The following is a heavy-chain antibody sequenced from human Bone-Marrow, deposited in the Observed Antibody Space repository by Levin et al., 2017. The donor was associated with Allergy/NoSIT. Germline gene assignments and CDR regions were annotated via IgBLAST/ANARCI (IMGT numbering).Heavy chain of an antibody. CDR3: AQPFAVAGLHHFAV. V-gene: IGHV3-23*01. Sequence: GESLKISCTASGFLFSSYVMTWVRRTPGKGLEWVSSISDSGDATYYGDSVKGRFTISRDNSKNTLFLQMNILRADDTAIYYCAQPFAVAGLHHFAVWGHGTLVTVSS. CDR2: ISDSGDAT. D-gene: IGHD6-19*01. CDR1: GFLFSSYV. J-gene: IGHJ1*01.